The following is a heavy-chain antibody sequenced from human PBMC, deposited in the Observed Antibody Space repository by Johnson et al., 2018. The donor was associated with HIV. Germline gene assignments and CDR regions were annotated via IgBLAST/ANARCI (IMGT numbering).Heavy chain of an antibody. D-gene: IGHD1-26*01. V-gene: IGHV3-9*01. CDR1: GFTFDDYA. Sequence: VQLVESGGGLVQPGRSLRLSCAASGFTFDDYAMHWVRQAPGKGLEWVSGISWNGGSTGYADSVKGRFTISRDNAKNSLYLQMNSLRAEDTAMYYCARVSLYSGTYSGLHSGGFDIWGQGTMVTVSS. CDR3: ARVSLYSGTYSGLHSGGFDI. J-gene: IGHJ3*02. CDR2: ISWNGGST.